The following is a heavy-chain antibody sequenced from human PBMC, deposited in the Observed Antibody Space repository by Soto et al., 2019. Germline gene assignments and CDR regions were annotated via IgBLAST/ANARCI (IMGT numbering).Heavy chain of an antibody. Sequence: ASVKVSCKVSGYTLTELSMHWVRQAPGKGLEWMGGFDPEDGETIYAQKFQGRVTMTEDTSTDTAYMELSSLRSEDTAVYYCARDTWEVRGPYYYYCGMDVWGQGTTVTVSS. CDR2: FDPEDGET. V-gene: IGHV1-24*01. J-gene: IGHJ6*02. D-gene: IGHD3-10*01. CDR3: ARDTWEVRGPYYYYCGMDV. CDR1: GYTLTELS.